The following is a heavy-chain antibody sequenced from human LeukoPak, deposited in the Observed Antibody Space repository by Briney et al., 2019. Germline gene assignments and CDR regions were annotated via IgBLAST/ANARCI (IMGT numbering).Heavy chain of an antibody. CDR3: ARDQWLDY. CDR2: IGTSGNTI. D-gene: IGHD6-19*01. Sequence: GGSLRLSCAASGFTFSGYIMNWVRQAPGKGLEWVSFIGTSGNTIYYADSVKGRFTVSRDNAKNSLYLEMDSLRAEDTAVYYCARDQWLDYWGRGTLVTVSS. V-gene: IGHV3-48*01. J-gene: IGHJ4*02. CDR1: GFTFSGYI.